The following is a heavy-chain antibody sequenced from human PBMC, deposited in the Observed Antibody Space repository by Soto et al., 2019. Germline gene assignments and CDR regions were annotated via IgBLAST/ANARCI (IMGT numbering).Heavy chain of an antibody. CDR2: ISASGGST. V-gene: IGHV3-23*01. J-gene: IGHJ4*02. CDR1: GFTFSNYP. CDR3: AKNNRLGSGTTDY. Sequence: EVQLLESGGGLVQGGESLRLSCPASGFTFSNYPMSWVRQVPGKGLVWVSSISASGGSTYYADSVRGRFTISRDNSKNTLYLQMNILRAEDTAVYYCAKNNRLGSGTTDYWGQGTLVTVSS. D-gene: IGHD3-10*01.